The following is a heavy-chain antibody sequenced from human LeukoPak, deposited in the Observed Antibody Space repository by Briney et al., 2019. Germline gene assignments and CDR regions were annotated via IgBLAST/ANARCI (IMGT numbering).Heavy chain of an antibody. D-gene: IGHD1-26*01. CDR3: ARIVGAAKES. V-gene: IGHV3-21*01. CDR1: GFIFSHYN. Sequence: GGSLRLSCAASGFIFSHYNIDWVRQAPGKGLEWVSSISSSSSYIYYADSVKGRFTISRDNARNSLYLQMNSLRAEDTAVYYCARIVGAAKESWGQGTLVTVSS. CDR2: ISSSSSYI. J-gene: IGHJ5*02.